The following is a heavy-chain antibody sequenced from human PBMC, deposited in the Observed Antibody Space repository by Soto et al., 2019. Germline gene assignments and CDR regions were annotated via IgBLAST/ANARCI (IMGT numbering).Heavy chain of an antibody. V-gene: IGHV3-23*01. J-gene: IGHJ4*02. CDR3: AKDTYDILTGSYDY. CDR1: GFTFSSYA. CDR2: ISGSGGST. Sequence: EVQLLESGGGLVQPGGSLRLSCAASGFTFSSYAMSWVRQAPGKGLEWVSAISGSGGSTYYADSGKGRFTISRDNSKNTLYLQMNSLRAEDTAVYYCAKDTYDILTGSYDYWGQGTLVTVSS. D-gene: IGHD3-9*01.